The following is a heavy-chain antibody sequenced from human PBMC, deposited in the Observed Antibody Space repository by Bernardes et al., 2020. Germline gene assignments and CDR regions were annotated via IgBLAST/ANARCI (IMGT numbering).Heavy chain of an antibody. Sequence: SETLSLTCTVSGGSINSRYWTWIRQPPGKGLEWIGYIYYTGSTSYNPSLRSRVTISIDTSKNQFSLKLTSVTAADTALYYCARDRMDMGVWGKGTTVTVSS. CDR2: IYYTGST. CDR3: ARDRMDMGV. V-gene: IGHV4-59*11. CDR1: GGSINSRY. J-gene: IGHJ6*04.